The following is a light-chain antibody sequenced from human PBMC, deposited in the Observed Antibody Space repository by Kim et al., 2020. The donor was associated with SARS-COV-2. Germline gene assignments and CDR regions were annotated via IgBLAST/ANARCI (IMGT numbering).Light chain of an antibody. CDR3: QSGRL. CDR2: EDN. J-gene: IGLJ2*01. V-gene: IGLV6-57*03. Sequence: GSPGNAVTSSCTRSSGRIASNFVQWYQQRPGSAPTSVIYEDNQRPSWVPDRFSGSIDDSSNSASLTISGLKTEDEADYYCQSGRLFGGGTQLTVL. CDR1: SGRIASNF.